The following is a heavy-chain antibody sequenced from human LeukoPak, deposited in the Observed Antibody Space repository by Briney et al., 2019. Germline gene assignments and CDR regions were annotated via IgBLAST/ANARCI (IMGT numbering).Heavy chain of an antibody. D-gene: IGHD6-13*01. J-gene: IGHJ4*02. CDR2: INTNSGGT. Sequence: TSVKVSCKASGYTFTGYYMHWVRQGPGHGLEWVGWINTNSGGTNYEQKFQGRVTMTRDTSISTDYMERSRLRSDDTAVYYCARGVDGSSWDYWGQGTLVTVCS. CDR3: ARGVDGSSWDY. CDR1: GYTFTGYY. V-gene: IGHV1-2*02.